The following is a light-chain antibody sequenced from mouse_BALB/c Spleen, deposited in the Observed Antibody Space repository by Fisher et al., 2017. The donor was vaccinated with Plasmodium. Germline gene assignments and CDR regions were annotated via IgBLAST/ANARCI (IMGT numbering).Light chain of an antibody. J-gene: IGKJ5*01. CDR2: YTS. Sequence: DIVLTQSTVTLSVTPGDSVSLSCRASQSINNNLHWYQQKSHESPRLLINYTSRSISGIPSGFSGSGSGTDFTLSINSVETEDFGMYFCQQSNNWPLTFGTGTKLELK. V-gene: IGKV5-43*01. CDR1: QSINNN. CDR3: QQSNNWPLT.